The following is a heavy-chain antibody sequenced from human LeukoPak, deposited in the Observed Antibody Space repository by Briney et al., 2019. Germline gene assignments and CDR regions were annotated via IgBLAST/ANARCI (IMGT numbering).Heavy chain of an antibody. Sequence: ASVKVSCKQSGYTFTMHSMHWVRQAPGQGLERMGIINPNGGRTTYAQKIQGRVTMTRDMSTGTMYMEMSSLRSEDTAVYYCARDNNGWAWDYWGQGTLVTVPS. D-gene: IGHD6-19*01. V-gene: IGHV1-46*01. CDR2: INPNGGRT. CDR3: ARDNNGWAWDY. CDR1: GYTFTMHS. J-gene: IGHJ4*02.